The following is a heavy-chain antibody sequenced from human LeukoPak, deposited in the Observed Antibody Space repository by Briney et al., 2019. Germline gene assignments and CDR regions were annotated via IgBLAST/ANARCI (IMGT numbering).Heavy chain of an antibody. CDR2: ISAYNGNT. CDR3: ARDPVLNDDYGDSLSFDY. V-gene: IGHV1-18*01. Sequence: ASVKVSCKASGYTFTSYGISWVRQAPGQGLEWMGWISAYNGNTNYAQKLQGRVTMTTDTSTSTAYMELRSLRSGDTAVYYCARDPVLNDDYGDSLSFDYWGQGTLVTVSS. J-gene: IGHJ4*02. D-gene: IGHD4-17*01. CDR1: GYTFTSYG.